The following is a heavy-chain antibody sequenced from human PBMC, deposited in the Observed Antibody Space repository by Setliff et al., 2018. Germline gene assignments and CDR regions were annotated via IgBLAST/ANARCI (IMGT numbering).Heavy chain of an antibody. CDR2: IHFRGTT. CDR1: GGYIGGTSYY. V-gene: IGHV4-39*01. Sequence: SETLSLTCIVSGGYIGGTSYYWGWIRQPPGKGLEWIGSIHFRGTTYYNPSLNSQVTISVDTSKNQFSLNLNSVTAADTAVYYCARVGVASGWAYWGLGTLVTVSS. D-gene: IGHD6-19*01. CDR3: ARVGVASGWAY. J-gene: IGHJ4*02.